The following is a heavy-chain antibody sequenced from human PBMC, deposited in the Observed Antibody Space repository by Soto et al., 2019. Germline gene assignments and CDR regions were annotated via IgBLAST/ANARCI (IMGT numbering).Heavy chain of an antibody. D-gene: IGHD3-10*01. CDR2: MNPGSGNT. V-gene: IGHV1-8*02. CDR3: ARMAASGSLNWFDP. Sequence: ASVKVSCKASGYTFTSYGISWVRQAPGQGLEWMGWMNPGSGNTGYAHKFQGRVTMTRNISISTAYMELSRLGSDDTAIYYCARMAASGSLNWFDPWGQGTLVTVSS. J-gene: IGHJ5*02. CDR1: GYTFTSYG.